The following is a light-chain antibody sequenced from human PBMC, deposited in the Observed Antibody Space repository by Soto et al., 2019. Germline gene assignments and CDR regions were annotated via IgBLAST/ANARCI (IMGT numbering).Light chain of an antibody. CDR1: QNIISNY. J-gene: IGKJ5*01. Sequence: EDVLTQSPATLSLSPGEGATLSCRANQNIISNYLAWYQQKPGQSPRLLIFGASYRATGVPDRFSGGGSGTDFNFTISRLETEDFAVYYCQQYGNLPITFGQGTRLEIK. V-gene: IGKV3-20*01. CDR2: GAS. CDR3: QQYGNLPIT.